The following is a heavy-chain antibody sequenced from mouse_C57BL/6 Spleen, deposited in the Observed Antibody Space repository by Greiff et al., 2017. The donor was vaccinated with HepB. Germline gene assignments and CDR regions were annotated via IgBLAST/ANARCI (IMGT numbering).Heavy chain of an antibody. CDR2: IRSKSNNYAT. CDR1: GFSFNTYA. V-gene: IGHV10-1*01. J-gene: IGHJ1*03. CDR3: VRQRGDGYYLWYFDV. Sequence: EVKLMESGGGLVQPKGSLKLSCAASGFSFNTYAMNWVRQAPGKGLEWVARIRSKSNNYATYYADSVKDRFTISRDDSESMLYLQMNNLKTEDTAMYYCVRQRGDGYYLWYFDVWGTGTTVTVSS. D-gene: IGHD2-3*01.